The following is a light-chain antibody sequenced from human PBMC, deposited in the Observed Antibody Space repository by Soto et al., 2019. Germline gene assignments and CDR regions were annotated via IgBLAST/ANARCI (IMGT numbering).Light chain of an antibody. CDR3: QTWGTGIHWV. Sequence: QLVLTQSPSASASLGASVKLTCTLSSGHSSYAIAWHQQQPEKGPRYLMKLNSDGSHSKGDAIPDRFSGSSSGAERYLTISSLQSEDEADYYCQTWGTGIHWVFGGGTKVTVL. CDR1: SGHSSYA. CDR2: LNSDGSH. V-gene: IGLV4-69*01. J-gene: IGLJ3*02.